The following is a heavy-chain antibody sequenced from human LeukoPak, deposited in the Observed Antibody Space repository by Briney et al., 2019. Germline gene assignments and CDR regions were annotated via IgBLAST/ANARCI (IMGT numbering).Heavy chain of an antibody. D-gene: IGHD2-2*01. Sequence: GGSLRLSCAASGFSFSTYWMSWVRQAPGKGLEWVANIRPDGNERYYVDSVKGRFTISRDNAKNSLSLQMNSLRAEDTAVYYCAKGTIVVVPAAMNYWGQGTLVTDSS. CDR3: AKGTIVVVPAAMNY. J-gene: IGHJ4*02. V-gene: IGHV3-7*01. CDR2: IRPDGNER. CDR1: GFSFSTYW.